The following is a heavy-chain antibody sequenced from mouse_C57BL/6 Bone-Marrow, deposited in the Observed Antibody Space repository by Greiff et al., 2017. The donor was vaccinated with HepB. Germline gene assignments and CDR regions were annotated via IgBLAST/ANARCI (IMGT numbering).Heavy chain of an antibody. V-gene: IGHV5-17*01. CDR3: ARRPYDYDGYYYAMDY. J-gene: IGHJ4*01. CDR1: GFTFSDYG. D-gene: IGHD2-4*01. CDR2: ISSGSSTI. Sequence: VMLVESGGGLVKPGGSLKLSCAASGFTFSDYGMHWVRQAPEKGLEWVAYISSGSSTIYYADTVKGRFTISRDNAKNTLFLQMTSLRSEDTAMYYCARRPYDYDGYYYAMDYWGQGTSVTVSS.